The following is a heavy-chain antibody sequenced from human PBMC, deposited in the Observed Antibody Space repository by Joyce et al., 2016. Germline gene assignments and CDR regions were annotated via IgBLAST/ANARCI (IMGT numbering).Heavy chain of an antibody. CDR1: GGSLSGYY. V-gene: IGHV4-34*01. CDR3: ARARRGIILARGEMGEYLQH. J-gene: IGHJ1*01. Sequence: QVQLQEWGAGLLKPSETLSLTCAVYGGSLSGYYWGWIRQAPGMGLEWIGEVNERGRTNYNPSLKSRATTSMDTSKNQFSRRLTTVTAADTAVYFCARARRGIILARGEMGEYLQHWGRGTVVIVSS. CDR2: VNERGRT. D-gene: IGHD3-10*01.